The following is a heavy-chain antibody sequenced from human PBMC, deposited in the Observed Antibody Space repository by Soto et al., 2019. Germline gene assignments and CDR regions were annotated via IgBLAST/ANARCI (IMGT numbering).Heavy chain of an antibody. V-gene: IGHV2-5*02. J-gene: IGHJ4*02. D-gene: IGHD2-21*01. CDR3: ARAYGVRPLY. CDR2: IYWDDTK. Sequence: QITLKESGPTLVKPTQTLTLTCTFSGFSLPTDRVGVGWIRQPPGKALEWLAVIYWDDTKTYRPSLKSRLTSTKDTSKSPVALTMTDLVPVAPATYYCARAYGVRPLYWRPGSLGTVS. CDR1: GFSLPTDRVG.